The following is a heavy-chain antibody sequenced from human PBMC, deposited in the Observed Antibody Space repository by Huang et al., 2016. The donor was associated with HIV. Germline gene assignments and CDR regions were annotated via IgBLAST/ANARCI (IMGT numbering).Heavy chain of an antibody. CDR1: GATFLGYA. J-gene: IGHJ4*02. CDR3: ARDREFSSGWGWAGYYLDY. Sequence: VRLVQSGAEGKKQGASLKVSCKAIGATFLGYAISWVRQAPGQGLGWVGLSRLDVGEKRKAKRFQGRRTRTRDTSTSTAYMELRSLGADDTAVYYCARDREFSSGWGWAGYYLDYWGQGTPVLVSS. CDR2: SRLDVGEK. V-gene: IGHV1-18*04. D-gene: IGHD6-19*01.